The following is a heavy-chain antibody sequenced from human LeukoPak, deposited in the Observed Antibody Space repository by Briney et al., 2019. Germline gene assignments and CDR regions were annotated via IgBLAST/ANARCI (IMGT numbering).Heavy chain of an antibody. V-gene: IGHV4-34*01. D-gene: IGHD3-9*01. Sequence: PSETLSLTCAVYGGSFSGYYWSWIRQPPGKGLEWIGEINHSGSTNYTPSLKSRATISVDTSKNHFSLKLSSVTAADTAVYYCASVLLLTGRGWFDPWGQGTLVTVSS. CDR2: INHSGST. J-gene: IGHJ5*02. CDR3: ASVLLLTGRGWFDP. CDR1: GGSFSGYY.